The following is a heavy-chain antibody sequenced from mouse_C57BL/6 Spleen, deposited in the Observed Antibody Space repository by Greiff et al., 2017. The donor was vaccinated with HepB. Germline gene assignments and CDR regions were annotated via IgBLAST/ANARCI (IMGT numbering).Heavy chain of an antibody. J-gene: IGHJ2*01. D-gene: IGHD1-1*01. CDR3: ARGKFYYYGSSYTHYCDY. Sequence: EVKLEESGPGLVKPSQSLSLTCSVTGYSITSGYYWNWIRQFPGNKLEWMGYISYDGSNNYNPSLKNRISITRDTSKNQFFLKLNSVTTEDTATYYCARGKFYYYGSSYTHYCDYWGQGTTLTVSS. CDR2: ISYDGSN. CDR1: GYSITSGYY. V-gene: IGHV3-6*01.